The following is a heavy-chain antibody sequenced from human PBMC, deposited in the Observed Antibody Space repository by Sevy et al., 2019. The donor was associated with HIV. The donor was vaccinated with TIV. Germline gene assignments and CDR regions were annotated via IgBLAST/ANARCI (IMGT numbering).Heavy chain of an antibody. CDR3: ARDHDHSSIAAAGTFDY. CDR2: IIPIFGTA. Sequence: ASVKVSCKASGGTFSSYAISWVRQAPGQGLEWMGGIIPIFGTANYAQKFQGRVTITADESTSTAYMELSSLRSEDTALYYCARDHDHSSIAAAGTFDYWGQGTLVTVSS. J-gene: IGHJ4*02. CDR1: GGTFSSYA. D-gene: IGHD6-13*01. V-gene: IGHV1-69*13.